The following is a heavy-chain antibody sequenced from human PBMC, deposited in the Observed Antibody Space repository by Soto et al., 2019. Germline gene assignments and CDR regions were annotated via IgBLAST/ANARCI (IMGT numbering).Heavy chain of an antibody. Sequence: QVQLQESGPGLVKPSETLSLTSTVSGGSMSSYDWSWVRQPAGDELEWIGSIYTSGSTNYNPSLTSRVTMSVDTSKTQFSLKLNSVTAADTAVYYCARGSGTYGFDIWGQGTLVTVSS. CDR2: IYTSGST. D-gene: IGHD1-26*01. V-gene: IGHV4-4*07. J-gene: IGHJ3*02. CDR3: ARGSGTYGFDI. CDR1: GGSMSSYD.